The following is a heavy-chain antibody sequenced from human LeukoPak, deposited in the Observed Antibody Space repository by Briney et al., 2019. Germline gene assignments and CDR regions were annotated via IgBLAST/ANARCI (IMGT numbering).Heavy chain of an antibody. CDR3: ARGSREYYYDSSAKGGAFDI. CDR1: RGTFSSYG. V-gene: IGHV1-69*05. J-gene: IGHJ3*02. CDR2: IIPIFGTA. Sequence: ASVKVSCKASRGTFSSYGVSWVRQAPGQGLEWMGRIIPIFGTATYAQKFQGRVTITTDESTSTAYMELSSLRSEDTAVYYCARGSREYYYDSSAKGGAFDIWGQGTMVTVSS. D-gene: IGHD3-22*01.